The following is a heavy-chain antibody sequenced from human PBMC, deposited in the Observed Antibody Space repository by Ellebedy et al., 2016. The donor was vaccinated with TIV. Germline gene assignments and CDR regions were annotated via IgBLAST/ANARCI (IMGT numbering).Heavy chain of an antibody. CDR2: SYYTGRT. J-gene: IGHJ4*02. CDR1: GGSIRSYY. V-gene: IGHV4-59*01. CDR3: ASAPNQDFYDY. Sequence: MPSETLSLTCSVSGGSIRSYYWSWIRQPPGKGLQWIGFSYYTGRTNYNPSLKGRVTISVDTSKNQVSLRLSSVTAADTAVHYCASAPNQDFYDYWGQGTLVTVSS.